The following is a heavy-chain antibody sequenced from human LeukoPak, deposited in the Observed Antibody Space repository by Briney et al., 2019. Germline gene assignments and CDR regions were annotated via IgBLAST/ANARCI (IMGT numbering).Heavy chain of an antibody. CDR3: ARSQIDSGYYYDY. CDR2: IGTAGDT. J-gene: IGHJ4*02. V-gene: IGHV3-13*01. CDR1: GFTFSSYD. Sequence: GGSLRLSCAASGFTFSSYDMHWVRQATGKGLEWASAIGTAGDTYYPGSVKGRFTISRENAKNSLYLQMNSLRAGDTAVYYCARSQIDSGYYYDYWGQGTLVTVSS. D-gene: IGHD3-22*01.